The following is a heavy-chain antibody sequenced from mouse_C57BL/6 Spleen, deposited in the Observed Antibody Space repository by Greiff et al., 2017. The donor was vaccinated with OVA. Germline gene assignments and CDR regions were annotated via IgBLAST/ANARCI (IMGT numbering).Heavy chain of an antibody. D-gene: IGHD2-3*01. CDR2: INYDGSST. CDR1: GFTFSDYY. Sequence: EVMLVESEGGLVQPGSSMKLSCTASGFTFSDYYMAWVRQVPEKGLEWVANINYDGSSTYYLDSLKSRFIISRDNAKNILYLQMSSLKSEDTATYYCAREDDGYYFDDWGQGTTLTVSS. CDR3: AREDDGYYFDD. J-gene: IGHJ2*01. V-gene: IGHV5-16*01.